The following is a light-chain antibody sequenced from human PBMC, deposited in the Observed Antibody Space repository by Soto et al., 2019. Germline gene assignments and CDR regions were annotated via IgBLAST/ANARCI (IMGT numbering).Light chain of an antibody. V-gene: IGLV2-8*01. J-gene: IGLJ3*02. CDR2: EVT. Sequence: QSALIQPPSASGSPGQSVTISCTGTSTDVGAYNYVSWYQQHPGKAPKLVIYEVTKRPSGVPDRFSGSKSGNTASLTVSGLQAEDEADYYCGSHAGNSNLVFGGGTKLTVL. CDR1: STDVGAYNY. CDR3: GSHAGNSNLV.